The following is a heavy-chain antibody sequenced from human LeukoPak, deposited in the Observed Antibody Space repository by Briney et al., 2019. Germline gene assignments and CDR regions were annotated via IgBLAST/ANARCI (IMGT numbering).Heavy chain of an antibody. D-gene: IGHD2-2*02. Sequence: PGGSLRLSCAASGFTFSNYGMHWVRQAPGKGLEWVAVISYDAKNKYYADSVKGRFTISRDNSKNTLYLQMSSLRPEDTAVYYCAKSATAAIHYKDVWGKGTTVTVSS. CDR1: GFTFSNYG. V-gene: IGHV3-30*18. J-gene: IGHJ6*03. CDR2: ISYDAKNK. CDR3: AKSATAAIHYKDV.